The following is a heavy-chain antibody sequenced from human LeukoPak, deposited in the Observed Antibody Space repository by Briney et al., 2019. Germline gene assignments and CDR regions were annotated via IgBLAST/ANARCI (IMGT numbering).Heavy chain of an antibody. CDR2: IWYDGSNK. CDR3: ARDSCSGGSCYSDY. CDR1: GFTFSSYG. V-gene: IGHV3-33*01. Sequence: GGSLRLSCAASGFTFSSYGMHWVRQAPGKGLEWVAVIWYDGSNKYYADSVKGRFTIARDNSKNTLYLQMNSLRAEDTAVYYCARDSCSGGSCYSDYWGQGTLVTVSS. J-gene: IGHJ4*02. D-gene: IGHD2-15*01.